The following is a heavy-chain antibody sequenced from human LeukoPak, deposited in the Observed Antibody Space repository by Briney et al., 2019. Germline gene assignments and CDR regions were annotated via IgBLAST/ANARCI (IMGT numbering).Heavy chain of an antibody. V-gene: IGHV4-59*12. CDR2: IYYSGST. J-gene: IGHJ3*02. CDR3: ARVIVVVPAAMEDAFDI. Sequence: SETLSLTCTVSGGSISSYYWSWIRQPPGKGLEWIGYIYYSGSTNYNPSLKSRVTISVDTSKNQFSLKLSSVTAADTAVYYCARVIVVVPAAMEDAFDIWGQGTMVTVSS. CDR1: GGSISSYY. D-gene: IGHD2-2*01.